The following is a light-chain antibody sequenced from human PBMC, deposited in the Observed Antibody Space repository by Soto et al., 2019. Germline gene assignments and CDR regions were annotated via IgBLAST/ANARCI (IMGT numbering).Light chain of an antibody. CDR3: CSYAGSSFYV. CDR1: SSDVGSYNL. J-gene: IGLJ1*01. V-gene: IGLV2-23*02. CDR2: EVS. Sequence: QSVLTPPASVYGSPGQSITISCTGTSSDVGSYNLVSWYQQHPGKAPKLMIYEVSKRPSGVSNRFSGSKSGNTASLTISGLQAEDEADYYCCSYAGSSFYVFGTGTKVTVL.